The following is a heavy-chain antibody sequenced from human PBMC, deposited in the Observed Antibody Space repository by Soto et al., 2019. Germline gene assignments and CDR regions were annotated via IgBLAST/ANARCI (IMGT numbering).Heavy chain of an antibody. CDR2: FIAMLGTP. CDR1: GGTVGSHG. V-gene: IGHV1-69*13. J-gene: IGHJ6*02. D-gene: IGHD3-3*01. Sequence: SVKVSCKASGGTVGSHGIAWVRQAPGQGLEWMGGFIAMLGTPTYAKKVQGRATITADESLTSSYLELRSLRSEDTAVYFCAYLTIFGVDYYYGMDVWGQGTTVTVSS. CDR3: AYLTIFGVDYYYGMDV.